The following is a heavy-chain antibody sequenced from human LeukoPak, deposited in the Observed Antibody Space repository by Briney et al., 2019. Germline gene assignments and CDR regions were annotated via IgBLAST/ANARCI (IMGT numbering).Heavy chain of an antibody. CDR2: IKEDGSQR. CDR1: GFTFSRSW. J-gene: IGHJ4*02. D-gene: IGHD6-13*01. V-gene: IGHV3-7*01. CDR3: ARDRGYNSFDY. Sequence: GGSLRLSCAASGFTFSRSWMSWVRQAPGKGLEWVSNIKEDGSQRNYVDSVKGRFTISRDNAMNSVFLQMISLRAEDTAVYYCARDRGYNSFDYWGQGTLVTVSS.